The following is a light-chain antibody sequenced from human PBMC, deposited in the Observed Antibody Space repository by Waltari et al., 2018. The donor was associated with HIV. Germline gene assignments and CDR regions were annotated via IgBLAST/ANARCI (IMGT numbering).Light chain of an antibody. CDR3: YSAADNNISF. V-gene: IGLV3-27*01. Sequence: SFELTHPSSVSVSRGQTARITCSGALPANKYARWFQQKPGQAPLLVIYKDSERPSGIPERFSGSNSGTTVTLTISGAQVEDEADYYCYSAADNNISFFGGGTKLTVL. CDR1: LPANKY. J-gene: IGLJ2*01. CDR2: KDS.